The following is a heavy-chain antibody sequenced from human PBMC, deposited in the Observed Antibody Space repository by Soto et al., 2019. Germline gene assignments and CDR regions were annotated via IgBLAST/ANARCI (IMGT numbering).Heavy chain of an antibody. D-gene: IGHD3-22*01. V-gene: IGHV3-11*01. CDR3: TKSKTFNYDSTSYYYEYYFDC. J-gene: IGHJ4*02. CDR2: ITSSGSTK. Sequence: GSLRLSCAASGFPFSDSYMCWIRQAPWKGLERVSYITSSGSTKYYADSMKGCITISRDNAKKSLSLQMDSLRAEDTAVYYCTKSKTFNYDSTSYYYEYYFDCWGQGTLVTVSS. CDR1: GFPFSDSY.